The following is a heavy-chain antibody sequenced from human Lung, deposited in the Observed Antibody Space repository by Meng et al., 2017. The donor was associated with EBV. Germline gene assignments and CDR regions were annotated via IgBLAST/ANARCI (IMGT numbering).Heavy chain of an antibody. J-gene: IGHJ5*02. D-gene: IGHD4-17*01. CDR2: IYYSGST. CDR1: GGSIGSGDYC. V-gene: IGHV4-30-4*01. Sequence: VPLQESGPGLVKPSPTLSLTCTVSGGSIGSGDYCWSWIRQPPGKGLDWIGYIYYSGSTYSNASLKSRVTISIDRSKNQFSLKLSSVTAADTAVYYCARDRKHYGERGWFDPWGQGTLVTVSS. CDR3: ARDRKHYGERGWFDP.